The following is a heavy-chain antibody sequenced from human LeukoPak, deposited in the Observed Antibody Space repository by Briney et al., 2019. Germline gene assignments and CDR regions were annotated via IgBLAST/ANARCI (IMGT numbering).Heavy chain of an antibody. CDR1: GFTVSSNY. CDR3: ARDGRYYYYMDV. CDR2: ISGSGGST. Sequence: PGGSLRLSCAASGFTVSSNYMSWVRQAPGKGLEWVSAISGSGGSTYYADSVKGRFTISRDNAKNTLYLQMNSLRAEDTAVYYCARDGRYYYYMDVWGKGTTVTISS. V-gene: IGHV3-23*01. J-gene: IGHJ6*03.